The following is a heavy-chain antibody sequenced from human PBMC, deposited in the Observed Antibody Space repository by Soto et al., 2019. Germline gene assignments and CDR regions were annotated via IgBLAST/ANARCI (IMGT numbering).Heavy chain of an antibody. V-gene: IGHV4-59*01. CDR2: IYYSGST. CDR3: ARARYDSSGYYYFDY. D-gene: IGHD3-22*01. CDR1: GGSISSYY. J-gene: IGHJ4*02. Sequence: LSLTCTVSGGSISSYYWSWIRQPPGKGLERIGYIYYSGSTIYNPSLKSRVTISVDTSKNQFSLKLISVTAADTAVYYCARARYDSSGYYYFDYWGQGTLVTVS.